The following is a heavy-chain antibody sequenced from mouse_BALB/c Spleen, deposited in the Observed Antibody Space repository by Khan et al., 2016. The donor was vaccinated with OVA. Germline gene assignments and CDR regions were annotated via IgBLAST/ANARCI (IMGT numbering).Heavy chain of an antibody. D-gene: IGHD4-1*01. CDR2: ISSVGDYT. CDR1: GFTFSSYS. J-gene: IGHJ3*01. Sequence: VQLKQSGGDLVKPGGSLKLSCAASGFTFSSYSMSWVRQTPDKRLEWVTTISSVGDYTYYPDSVKGRFTISRDNAKNTLYLQMSSLKSEDTAMYYCARHLTGSIVYWGQGTLVTVSA. V-gene: IGHV5-6*01. CDR3: ARHLTGSIVY.